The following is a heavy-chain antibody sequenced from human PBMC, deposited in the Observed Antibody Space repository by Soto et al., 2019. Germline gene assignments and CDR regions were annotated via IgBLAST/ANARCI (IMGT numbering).Heavy chain of an antibody. Sequence: GSLRLSCAASGFTFSSYWMSWVRQAPGKGLEWVANIKQDGSEIYYVDSVKGRFTISRDNAKNSLYLHVTSLRAEDTALYYCAREGDTSGWDYWGQGTLVTVSS. CDR2: IKQDGSEI. D-gene: IGHD6-19*01. J-gene: IGHJ4*02. CDR3: AREGDTSGWDY. CDR1: GFTFSSYW. V-gene: IGHV3-7*01.